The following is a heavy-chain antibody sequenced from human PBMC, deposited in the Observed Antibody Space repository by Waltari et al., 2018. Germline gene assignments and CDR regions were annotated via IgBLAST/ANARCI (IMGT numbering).Heavy chain of an antibody. CDR3: ARGPRRVTIFGVVTRYNWFDP. V-gene: IGHV1-8*01. Sequence: QVQLVQSGAEVKKPGASVKVSCKASGYTFTSYDINWVRRAIEQGIEWMGWMNLNSGNTGYAQKFQGRVTMTRNTSISTAYMELSSLRSEDTAVYYCARGPRRVTIFGVVTRYNWFDPWGQGTLVTVSS. J-gene: IGHJ5*02. D-gene: IGHD3-3*01. CDR1: GYTFTSYD. CDR2: MNLNSGNT.